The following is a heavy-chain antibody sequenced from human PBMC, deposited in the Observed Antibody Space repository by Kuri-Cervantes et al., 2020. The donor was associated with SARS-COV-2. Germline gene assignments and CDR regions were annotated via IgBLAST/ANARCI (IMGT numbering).Heavy chain of an antibody. V-gene: IGHV3-48*03. CDR1: GFNFSSYE. Sequence: GGSLRLSCVASGFNFSSYEMNWVRQAPGRGLEWVSYISSSGSTIYYADSVKGRFTISRDNAKNSLYLQMNSLRAEDTAVYYCAREGYYDSSGYFDYWGQGTLVTVSS. J-gene: IGHJ4*02. D-gene: IGHD3-22*01. CDR2: ISSSGSTI. CDR3: AREGYYDSSGYFDY.